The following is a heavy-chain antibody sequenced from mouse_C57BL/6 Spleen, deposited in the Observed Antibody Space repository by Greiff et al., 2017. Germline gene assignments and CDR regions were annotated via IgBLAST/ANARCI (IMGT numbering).Heavy chain of an antibody. CDR1: GFTFTDYY. D-gene: IGHD1-1*01. V-gene: IGHV7-3*01. Sequence: EVQLVESGGGLVQPGGSLSLSCAASGFTFTDYYMSWVRQPPGKALEWLGFIRNKANGYKTEYSASVKGRFTISRDNSQSILYLQMNALRAEDSATYYCARLLEGAMDYWGQGTSGTVSS. CDR2: IRNKANGYKT. J-gene: IGHJ4*01. CDR3: ARLLEGAMDY.